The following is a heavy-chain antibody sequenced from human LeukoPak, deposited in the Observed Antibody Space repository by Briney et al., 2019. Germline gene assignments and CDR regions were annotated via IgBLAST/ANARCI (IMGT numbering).Heavy chain of an antibody. J-gene: IGHJ4*02. Sequence: PSETLSLTCTVSGGSISSYYWSWIRQPPGKGLEWIGYIYYTGSTNYNPSLKSRVTISVDTSKNQFSLKLSSVTAADTAVYFCARIRRDGYSHFDYWGQGTLVTVSS. D-gene: IGHD5-24*01. CDR3: ARIRRDGYSHFDY. CDR2: IYYTGST. CDR1: GGSISSYY. V-gene: IGHV4-59*01.